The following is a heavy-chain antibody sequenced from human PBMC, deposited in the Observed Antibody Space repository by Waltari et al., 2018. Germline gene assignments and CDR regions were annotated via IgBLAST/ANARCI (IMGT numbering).Heavy chain of an antibody. V-gene: IGHV1-69*14. J-gene: IGHJ3*02. CDR2: IIPIFGTA. Sequence: QVQLVQSGAEVKKPGSSVKASCKASGGTFSSYATSWGRQAPGQGLEWMGGIIPIFGTANYAQKFQGRVTITADKSTSTAYMELSSLRSEDTAVYYCARVSPAVAGSRWVFDIWGQGTMVTVSS. CDR3: ARVSPAVAGSRWVFDI. D-gene: IGHD6-19*01. CDR1: GGTFSSYA.